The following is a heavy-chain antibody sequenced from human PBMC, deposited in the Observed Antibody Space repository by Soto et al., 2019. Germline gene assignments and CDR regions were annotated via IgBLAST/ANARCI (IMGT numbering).Heavy chain of an antibody. D-gene: IGHD2-15*01. CDR3: AKYGVVTDFYYMDV. V-gene: IGHV1-69*02. CDR2: IVPMVGIT. Sequence: QVQLVQSGAEVKKPGSSVKVSCKASGGTFSSYSITWVRQAPGQGLEWMGRIVPMVGITNYAQKFQDRVTLTADISTSTAYMELTSLESAYTAVYYCAKYGVVTDFYYMDVWGRWTTVTVSS. CDR1: GGTFSSYS. J-gene: IGHJ6*03.